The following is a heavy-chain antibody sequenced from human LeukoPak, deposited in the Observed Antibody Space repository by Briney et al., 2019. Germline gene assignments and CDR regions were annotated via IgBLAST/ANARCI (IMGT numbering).Heavy chain of an antibody. CDR3: ATGFWGYCSRNSCPLDN. V-gene: IGHV3-48*01. CDR2: IISTGSNT. J-gene: IGHJ4*02. D-gene: IGHD2-2*01. CDR1: GFTFSSYS. Sequence: PGGSLRLSCAASGFTFSSYSMNWVRQAPGKGLEWISYIISTGSNTYYADSVKGRFTISRDNANNSLSLQMSSLRAEDTAVYYCATGFWGYCSRNSCPLDNWGQGTLVTVAS.